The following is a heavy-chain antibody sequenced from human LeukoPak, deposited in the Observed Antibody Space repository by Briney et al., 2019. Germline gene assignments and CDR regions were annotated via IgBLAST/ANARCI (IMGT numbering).Heavy chain of an antibody. Sequence: GSLRLSCAASGFTFSSYAMSWVRQAPGKGLEWVSAISGIGGSTYYADSVKGRFTISRDNSKNTLYLQMNSLRAEDTAVYYCAKDRVRGSGSYYPDAFDIWGQGTMVTVSS. CDR3: AKDRVRGSGSYYPDAFDI. CDR1: GFTFSSYA. J-gene: IGHJ3*02. D-gene: IGHD3-10*01. CDR2: ISGIGGST. V-gene: IGHV3-23*01.